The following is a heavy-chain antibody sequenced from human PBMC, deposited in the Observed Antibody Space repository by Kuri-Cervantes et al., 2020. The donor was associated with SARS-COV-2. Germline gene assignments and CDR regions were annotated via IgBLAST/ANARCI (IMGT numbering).Heavy chain of an antibody. CDR1: GYTFTGYY. V-gene: IGHV1-2*02. CDR3: ARDRGYDILTGYYSFDY. Sequence: ASVKVSCKASGYTFTGYYMHWVRQAPGQGLEWMGWINPNSGGTNYAQKFQGRVTMTRGTSISTAYMELSRLRSDDTAVYYCARDRGYDILTGYYSFDYWGQGTLVTVSS. CDR2: INPNSGGT. D-gene: IGHD3-9*01. J-gene: IGHJ4*02.